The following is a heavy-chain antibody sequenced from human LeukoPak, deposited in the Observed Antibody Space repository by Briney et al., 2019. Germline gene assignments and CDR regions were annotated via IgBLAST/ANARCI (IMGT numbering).Heavy chain of an antibody. V-gene: IGHV3-15*01. CDR1: GFTFSNAW. CDR3: TTELYIVVPGGNY. Sequence: GGSLRLSCAASGFTFSNAWMSWVRQAPGKGLEWVGRIKSKTDGGTTDYAAPVKGRFTISRDDSKNTLYLQMNSLKTEDTAVYYCTTELYIVVPGGNYWGQGTLVTVSS. D-gene: IGHD2-21*01. J-gene: IGHJ4*02. CDR2: IKSKTDGGTT.